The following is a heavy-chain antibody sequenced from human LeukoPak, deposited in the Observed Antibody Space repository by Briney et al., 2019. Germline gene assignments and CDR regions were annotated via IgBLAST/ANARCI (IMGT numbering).Heavy chain of an antibody. Sequence: PGGSLRLSCAASGFIFSSYAMSWVRQAPGKGLEWVSAISGGGGSTYYADSVKGRFTISRDNSKNTLYLQMNSLRAEDTAVYYCAKVFTVTTHYYYYYMDVWGKGTTVTVSS. CDR1: GFIFSSYA. D-gene: IGHD4-17*01. J-gene: IGHJ6*03. CDR3: AKVFTVTTHYYYYYMDV. V-gene: IGHV3-23*01. CDR2: ISGGGGST.